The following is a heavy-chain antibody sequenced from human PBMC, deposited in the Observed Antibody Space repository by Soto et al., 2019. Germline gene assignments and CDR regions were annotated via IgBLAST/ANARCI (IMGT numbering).Heavy chain of an antibody. D-gene: IGHD4-17*01. CDR3: ARGPLYGDYEDY. V-gene: IGHV1-8*01. Sequence: GASVKVSCKASGYTFTSYDINWVRQATGQGLEWMGWMNPNSGNTGYAQKFQGRVTMTRNTSISTAYMELSSLRSEDAAVYYCARGPLYGDYEDYWGQGTLVTVSS. CDR1: GYTFTSYD. CDR2: MNPNSGNT. J-gene: IGHJ4*02.